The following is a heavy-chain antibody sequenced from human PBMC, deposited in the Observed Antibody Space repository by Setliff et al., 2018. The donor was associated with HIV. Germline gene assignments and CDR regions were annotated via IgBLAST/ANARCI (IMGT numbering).Heavy chain of an antibody. Sequence: ASVKVSCKASGGTFSNYAINWVRQAPGQGLEWMGIINPSGGSTSYAQKFQGRVTMTRDTSTSTVYMELSSLRSEDTAVYYCARELGLGTFYYDSTGNPKANAFDIWGQGTMVTVSS. CDR1: GGTFSNYA. CDR3: ARELGLGTFYYDSTGNPKANAFDI. D-gene: IGHD3-22*01. V-gene: IGHV1-46*01. J-gene: IGHJ3*02. CDR2: INPSGGST.